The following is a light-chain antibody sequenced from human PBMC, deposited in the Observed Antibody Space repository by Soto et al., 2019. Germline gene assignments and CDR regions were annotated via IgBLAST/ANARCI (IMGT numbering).Light chain of an antibody. Sequence: EIVLTQSPATLSLSPGDSATLSCRATRSVSSYLAWYQQKPGQAPRLLIYGASSRATGIPDRFSGSGSGTDFTLTISRLEPEDFAVYYCQQYGSSPPITFGQGTRLEIK. V-gene: IGKV3-20*01. CDR3: QQYGSSPPIT. CDR1: RSVSSY. J-gene: IGKJ5*01. CDR2: GAS.